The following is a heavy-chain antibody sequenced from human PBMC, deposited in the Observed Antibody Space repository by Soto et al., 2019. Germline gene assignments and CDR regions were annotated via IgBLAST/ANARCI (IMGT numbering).Heavy chain of an antibody. J-gene: IGHJ4*02. V-gene: IGHV4-34*09. Sequence: SETLSLTCAVYGGSFSGYYWSWIRQPPGKGLEWIGEINHSGSTNYNPSLKSRVTISVDTSKNQFSLKLSSVTAADTAVYYCARAEVDTSIDYWGQGTLVTVSS. D-gene: IGHD5-18*01. CDR2: INHSGST. CDR1: GGSFSGYY. CDR3: ARAEVDTSIDY.